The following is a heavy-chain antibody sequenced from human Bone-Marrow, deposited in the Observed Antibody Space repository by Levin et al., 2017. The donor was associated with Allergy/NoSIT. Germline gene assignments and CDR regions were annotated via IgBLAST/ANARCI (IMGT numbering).Heavy chain of an antibody. CDR3: AKGYQPGSFDFGFDS. J-gene: IGHJ5*01. CDR1: GFKFNNYA. Sequence: GESLKISCAASGFKFNNYALQWVRQAPGKGLEWVSCIVPTGDYTYYADSVKGRFTISRDNSKNILFLHLNNLRPEDTAVYHCAKGYQPGSFDFGFDSWGQGALVTVSS. CDR2: IVPTGDYT. D-gene: IGHD4-17*01. V-gene: IGHV3-23*01.